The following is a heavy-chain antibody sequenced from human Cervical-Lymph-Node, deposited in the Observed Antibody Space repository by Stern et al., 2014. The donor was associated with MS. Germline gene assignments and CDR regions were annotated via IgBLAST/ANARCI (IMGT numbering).Heavy chain of an antibody. J-gene: IGHJ4*02. Sequence: QVQLQESGPGLVKPSQTLSLSCSVSGGSISSGAIYLSWIRQSPGKGLEWIGYIYHSGSTLYNPSLQSRVSISLDTSKNHFYLKMNSVTAADTAVYFCARNRMTGTTYLDYWGQGTLVTVSS. CDR2: IYHSGST. D-gene: IGHD1-7*01. V-gene: IGHV4-31*03. CDR3: ARNRMTGTTYLDY. CDR1: GGSISSGAIY.